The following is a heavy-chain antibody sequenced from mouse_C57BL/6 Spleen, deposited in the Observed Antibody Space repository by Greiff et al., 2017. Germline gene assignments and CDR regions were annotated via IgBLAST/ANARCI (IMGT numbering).Heavy chain of an antibody. Sequence: QVQLQQSGPELVKPGASVKISCKASGYAFSSSWMNWVKQRPGKGLEWIGRIYPGDGDTNYNGKFKGKATLTADKSSSTAYMQLSSLTSEDSAVYFCARGVYGSSPFAYWGQGTLVTVSA. J-gene: IGHJ3*01. V-gene: IGHV1-82*01. CDR1: GYAFSSSW. CDR2: IYPGDGDT. CDR3: ARGVYGSSPFAY. D-gene: IGHD1-1*01.